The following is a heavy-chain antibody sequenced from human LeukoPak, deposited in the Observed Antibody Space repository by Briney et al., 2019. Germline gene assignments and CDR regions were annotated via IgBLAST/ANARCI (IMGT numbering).Heavy chain of an antibody. CDR2: VSLSCLT. V-gene: IGHV4-4*02. CDR3: SRENGAFSPFGY. Sequence: PSETLSLSCAASGGSISSTNMWCGGHAPPGEVLEWIGEVSLSCLTNYNPSLSSRVIMALDTSKNHLSLHLTSVTAADTAVYYCSRENGAFSPFGYWGQGYLVTVLS. D-gene: IGHD2-8*01. CDR1: GGSISSTNM. J-gene: IGHJ4*02.